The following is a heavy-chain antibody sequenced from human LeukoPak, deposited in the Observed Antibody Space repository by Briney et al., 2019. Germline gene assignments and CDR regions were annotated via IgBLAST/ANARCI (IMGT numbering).Heavy chain of an antibody. CDR1: GFTFSSYS. Sequence: GGSLRLSCAASGFTFSSYSMNWVRQAPGKGLEWVPSISSSSSYIYYADSVKGRFTISRDNAKNSLYLQMNSLRAEDTAVYYCARGGYCSGGSCSKYYSYWGQGTLVTVSS. J-gene: IGHJ4*02. D-gene: IGHD2-15*01. V-gene: IGHV3-21*01. CDR2: ISSSSSYI. CDR3: ARGGYCSGGSCSKYYSY.